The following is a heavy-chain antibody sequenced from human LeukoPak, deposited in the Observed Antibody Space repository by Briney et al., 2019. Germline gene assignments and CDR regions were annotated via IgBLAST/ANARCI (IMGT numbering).Heavy chain of an antibody. D-gene: IGHD2-2*01. J-gene: IGHJ4*02. CDR1: GGSISSSSFF. CDR2: VSYSGTT. Sequence: PSETLSLTCTVSGGSISSSSFFWAWIRQPPGKGLEWIGTVSYSGTTYYSPSLKSRVTISVDTSKNQFSLRLTSVTAADTALYYCAKLTCSSTFCPLDYWGQGTLVTFSS. V-gene: IGHV4-39*01. CDR3: AKLTCSSTFCPLDY.